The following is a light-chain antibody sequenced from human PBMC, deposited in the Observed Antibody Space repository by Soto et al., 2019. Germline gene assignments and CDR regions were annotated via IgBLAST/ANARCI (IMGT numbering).Light chain of an antibody. Sequence: NFMLTQPHSVSESPGKTVTISCTRSSGSIASNYVQWYQQRPGSAPTTVIYDDNQRPSGVPDRFSGSIDSSSNSASLSISGLETEDEADYYCQSYDSNNVVFGGGTKLTVL. J-gene: IGLJ2*01. CDR2: DDN. CDR3: QSYDSNNVV. CDR1: SGSIASNY. V-gene: IGLV6-57*04.